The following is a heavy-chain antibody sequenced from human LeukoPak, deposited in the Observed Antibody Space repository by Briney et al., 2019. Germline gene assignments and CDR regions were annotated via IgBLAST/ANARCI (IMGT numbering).Heavy chain of an antibody. CDR2: ISSSSSYI. CDR3: AGNPGIAAV. V-gene: IGHV3-21*01. Sequence: GGSLRLSCAASGFNFSSYSMNWVRQAPGEGLEWVSSISSSSSYIYYAGSVKGRFTISKDNAKNSLYLQMNSLRAEDTAVYYCAGNPGIAAVWGQGTLVTVSS. CDR1: GFNFSSYS. J-gene: IGHJ4*02. D-gene: IGHD6-13*01.